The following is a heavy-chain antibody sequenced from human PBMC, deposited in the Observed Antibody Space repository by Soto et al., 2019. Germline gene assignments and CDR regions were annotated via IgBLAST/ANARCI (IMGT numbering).Heavy chain of an antibody. CDR2: IGAASDP. D-gene: IGHD2-15*01. V-gene: IGHV3-13*05. CDR3: ARAYSGRLPRRADYYHPLDV. CDR1: GFTFSDYE. J-gene: IGHJ6*02. Sequence: GGSLRLSCTASGFTFSDYEMHWVRQGSFKGLEWVSTIGAASDPYYTCSVKGLFTISRENARNSMFLQMNSVTVGDTAVYYCARAYSGRLPRRADYYHPLDVWGQATMVTASS.